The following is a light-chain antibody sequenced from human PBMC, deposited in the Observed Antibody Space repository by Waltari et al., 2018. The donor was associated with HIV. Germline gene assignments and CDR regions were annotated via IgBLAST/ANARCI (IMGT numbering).Light chain of an antibody. CDR3: QQYYSSLRT. J-gene: IGKJ1*01. CDR2: WAS. Sequence: DLVMTQFPDSLAESLGERATIHCRSSQSLLHSSNNKNYLAWYQQKPGQPPKMLFYWASTRESGVPDRFSGSGSETDFTLTISSLQAEDVAVYYCQQYYSSLRTFGQGTKVEVK. V-gene: IGKV4-1*01. CDR1: QSLLHSSNNKNY.